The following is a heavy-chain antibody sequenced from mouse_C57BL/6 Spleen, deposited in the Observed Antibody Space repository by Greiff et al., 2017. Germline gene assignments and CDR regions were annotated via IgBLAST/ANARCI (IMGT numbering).Heavy chain of an antibody. V-gene: IGHV3-8*01. Sequence: EVKLMESGPGLAKPSQTLSLTCSVTGYSITSDYWNWFRKFPGNKLEYMGYISYNGSTYYNPSVKSRISITRDTSKNQYYLQFNSVTTEDTATYYCARGHYYAMDYWGQGTSVTVSS. CDR2: ISYNGST. J-gene: IGHJ4*01. CDR3: ARGHYYAMDY. CDR1: GYSITSDY.